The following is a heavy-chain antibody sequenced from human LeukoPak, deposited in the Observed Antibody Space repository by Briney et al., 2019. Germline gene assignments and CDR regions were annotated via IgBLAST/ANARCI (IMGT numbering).Heavy chain of an antibody. J-gene: IGHJ6*02. CDR2: INPSGGST. CDR1: GYTFTSYY. V-gene: IGHV1-46*01. Sequence: ASVKVSCKASGYTFTSYYMHWVRQAPGQGLEWMGIINPSGGSTSYAQKFQGRVTMTRDTSTSTVYMELSSLRSEDTAVYYCAREKYGYGKPRPSYYGMDVWGQGTTVTVSS. D-gene: IGHD5-18*01. CDR3: AREKYGYGKPRPSYYGMDV.